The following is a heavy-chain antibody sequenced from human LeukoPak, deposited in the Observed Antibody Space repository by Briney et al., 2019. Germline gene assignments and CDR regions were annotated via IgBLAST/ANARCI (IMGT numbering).Heavy chain of an antibody. CDR2: FSSSSSTI. D-gene: IGHD5-24*01. CDR1: GFTFSSYG. Sequence: GGSLRLSCEASGFTFSSYGMTWFRRAPGKGLEGVSYFSSSSSTIYYADSVKGRFTISRDNAKNSLYLQMNSLRAEDTAVYYCARGRDGYNYNWFDPWGQGTLVTVSS. CDR3: ARGRDGYNYNWFDP. J-gene: IGHJ5*02. V-gene: IGHV3-48*04.